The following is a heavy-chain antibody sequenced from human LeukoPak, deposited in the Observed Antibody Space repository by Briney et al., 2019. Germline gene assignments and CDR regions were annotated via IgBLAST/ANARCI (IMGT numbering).Heavy chain of an antibody. V-gene: IGHV4-34*01. CDR1: GGSFSGYY. CDR3: ARGRPFDI. J-gene: IGHJ3*02. CDR2: INHSGST. Sequence: NPSETLSLTCAVYGGSFSGYYWSWIRQPPGKGLEWIGEINHSGSTNYNPSLKSRVTISVDTSKNQFSLKLSSVTAADTAVYYCARGRPFDIWGQGTMVTVPS.